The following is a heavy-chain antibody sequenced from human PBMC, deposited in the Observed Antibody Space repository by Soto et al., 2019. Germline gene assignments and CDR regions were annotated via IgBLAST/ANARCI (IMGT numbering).Heavy chain of an antibody. CDR1: GFTFTTSA. CDR2: AVIGSGST. CDR3: AADLGVAVAGGYYYYGVVV. J-gene: IGHJ6*02. D-gene: IGHD6-19*01. V-gene: IGHV1-58*01. Sequence: ASVKVSCKASGFTFTTSAVQGVRQARGQRLEWIGWAVIGSGSTNYAQKFQERVTITRDMSTGTAYLELSSLRSEDTAVYYCAADLGVAVAGGYYYYGVVVWGQGTTVTVSS.